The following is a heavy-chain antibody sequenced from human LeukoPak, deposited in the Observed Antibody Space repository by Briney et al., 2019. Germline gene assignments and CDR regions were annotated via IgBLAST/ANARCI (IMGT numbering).Heavy chain of an antibody. J-gene: IGHJ4*02. Sequence: PSETLSLTCAVSGGSFSGYYWSWIRQPPGKGLEWIGEINLSGGTNHNPSLKNRVTISVDTSKNQFSLNLSSVTAADTAVYYCARGRGYCTNGVCYTVRGPFDYWGQGTLVTVSS. D-gene: IGHD2-8*01. V-gene: IGHV4-34*01. CDR2: INLSGGT. CDR3: ARGRGYCTNGVCYTVRGPFDY. CDR1: GGSFSGYY.